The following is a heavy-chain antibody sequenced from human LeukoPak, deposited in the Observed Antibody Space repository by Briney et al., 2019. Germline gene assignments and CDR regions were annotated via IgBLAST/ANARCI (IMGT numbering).Heavy chain of an antibody. CDR3: AKAAITFGGVIDY. V-gene: IGHV3-23*01. CDR2: ISGSGGST. J-gene: IGHJ4*02. Sequence: GGSLRLSCAASGFTVSSNYMSWVRQAPGKGLEWVSAISGSGGSTYYADSVKGRFTISRDNSKNTLYLQMNSLRAEDTAVYYCAKAAITFGGVIDYWGQGTLVTVSS. CDR1: GFTVSSNY. D-gene: IGHD3-16*01.